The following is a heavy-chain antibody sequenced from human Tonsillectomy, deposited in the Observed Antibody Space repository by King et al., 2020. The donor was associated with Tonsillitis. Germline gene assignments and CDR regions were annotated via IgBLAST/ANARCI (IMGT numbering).Heavy chain of an antibody. J-gene: IGHJ4*02. CDR2: ISYDGSNK. D-gene: IGHD3-10*01. Sequence: VQLVESGGGVVQPGRSLRLSCAASGFTFSSYAIHWVRQAPGKGLEWVAVISYDGSNKYYADSVKGRFTISRDNSKNTLYLQMNSLRAEDTAVYYCARDETLQEVLLWFGAFDYWGQGTLVTVSS. CDR1: GFTFSSYA. CDR3: ARDETLQEVLLWFGAFDY. V-gene: IGHV3-30-3*01.